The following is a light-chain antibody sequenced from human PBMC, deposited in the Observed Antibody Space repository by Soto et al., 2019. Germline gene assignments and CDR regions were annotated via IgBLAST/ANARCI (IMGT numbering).Light chain of an antibody. CDR2: SAS. CDR3: QQYNTWPFT. Sequence: EIVLTQSPATLSVSPGESATLSCRASQNVSIDLVWYQQKPGQAPKVLMFSASARETGIPARFSGGGSETEFTLTISSLQPEDSAVYYCQQYNTWPFTFGPGTKVDIK. CDR1: QNVSID. V-gene: IGKV3D-15*01. J-gene: IGKJ3*01.